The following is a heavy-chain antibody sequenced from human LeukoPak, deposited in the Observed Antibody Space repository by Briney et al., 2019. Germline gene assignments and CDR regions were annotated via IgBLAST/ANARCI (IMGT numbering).Heavy chain of an antibody. CDR3: AKSDTYYYDSSGDYFDC. J-gene: IGHJ4*02. D-gene: IGHD3-22*01. Sequence: PGGSLRLSCAASGFTFSSYAMSWVRQAPGKGLEWVSAISGSGGSTYYADSVKGRFTISRDNSKNTLYLQMNSLRAEDTAVYYCAKSDTYYYDSSGDYFDCWGQGTLVTVSS. CDR2: ISGSGGST. CDR1: GFTFSSYA. V-gene: IGHV3-23*01.